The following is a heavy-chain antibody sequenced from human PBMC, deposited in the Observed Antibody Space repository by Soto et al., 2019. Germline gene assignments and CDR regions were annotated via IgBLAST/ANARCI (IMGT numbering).Heavy chain of an antibody. D-gene: IGHD3-10*01. Sequence: SETLSLTCTVSGGSISSGDYYWSWIRQPPGKGLEWIGYIYYSGSTYYNPSLKSRVTISVDTSKNQFSLKLSSVTAADTAVYYCARVGADYYGSGRHRPFDYWGQGTLVTVSS. V-gene: IGHV4-30-4*01. CDR3: ARVGADYYGSGRHRPFDY. J-gene: IGHJ4*02. CDR1: GGSISSGDYY. CDR2: IYYSGST.